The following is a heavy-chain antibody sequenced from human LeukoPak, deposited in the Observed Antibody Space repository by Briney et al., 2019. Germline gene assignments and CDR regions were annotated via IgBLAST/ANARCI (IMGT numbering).Heavy chain of an antibody. V-gene: IGHV3-74*01. Sequence: GESLRLSCSASGFTFSYYWMQWVPQAPGKVLVWVSRIHSDGSRTSYADYVKGRFTISKDNAKNTLYLQMSSLRAEDTAVYYCARGYAYSPDYWGQGTLVTVSS. CDR1: GFTFSYYW. J-gene: IGHJ4*02. CDR2: IHSDGSRT. D-gene: IGHD3-16*01. CDR3: ARGYAYSPDY.